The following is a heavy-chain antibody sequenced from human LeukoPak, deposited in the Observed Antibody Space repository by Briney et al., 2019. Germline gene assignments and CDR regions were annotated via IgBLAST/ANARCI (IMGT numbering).Heavy chain of an antibody. CDR3: ARDQGGVGY. CDR1: GFNFSSQW. D-gene: IGHD3-16*01. CDR2: ISSFSGTI. Sequence: GGSLRLSCAASGFNFSSQWMSWVRQAPGKGLEWVSYISSFSGTINYADSVKGRFTISRDNAKNSLYLQMNSLRAEDTAVYYCARDQGGVGYWGQGTLVTVSS. V-gene: IGHV3-48*01. J-gene: IGHJ4*02.